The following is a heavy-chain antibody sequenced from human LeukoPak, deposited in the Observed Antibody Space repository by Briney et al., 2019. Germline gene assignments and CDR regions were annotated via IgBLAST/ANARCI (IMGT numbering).Heavy chain of an antibody. CDR2: IYPSGTL. V-gene: IGHV4-31*02. J-gene: IGHJ4*02. D-gene: IGHD3-22*01. CDR3: SRGLDSRKLGY. Sequence: SQTLSLTWTVSGASFSSGDKYWNWIRESPGKGLEWIGSIYPSGTLYNNPSLESRVTMSMDTSKNQFSLNLNSVTAADTAVYFCSRGLDSRKLGYWGQGTLVTVSS. CDR1: GASFSSGDKY.